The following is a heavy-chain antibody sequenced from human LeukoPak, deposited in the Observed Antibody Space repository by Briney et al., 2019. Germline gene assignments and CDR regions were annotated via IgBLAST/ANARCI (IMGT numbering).Heavy chain of an antibody. Sequence: PGGSLRLSCAASGFTFSRYAMHWVRQAPGKGLEYVSAISSNGGSTYYANSVKGRFTISRDNSKNTLYLQMGSLRAEDMSVYYCARPGRGSSSSELYFYYYYYMDVWGKGTTVTVSS. CDR2: ISSNGGST. V-gene: IGHV3-64*01. D-gene: IGHD6-6*01. J-gene: IGHJ6*03. CDR3: ARPGRGSSSSELYFYYYYYMDV. CDR1: GFTFSRYA.